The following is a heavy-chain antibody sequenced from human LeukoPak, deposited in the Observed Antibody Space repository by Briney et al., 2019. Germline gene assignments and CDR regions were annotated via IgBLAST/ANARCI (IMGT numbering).Heavy chain of an antibody. J-gene: IGHJ4*02. D-gene: IGHD4-11*01. CDR3: ARRTTVTIPFGY. CDR2: INHSGST. Sequence: SETLSLTCAVYGGSFSGYYWSWIRQPPGKGLEWSGEINHSGSTNYNPSLKSRVTISVDKSKNQFSLKLSSVTAADTAVYYCARRTTVTIPFGYWGLGTLVTVSS. V-gene: IGHV4-34*01. CDR1: GGSFSGYY.